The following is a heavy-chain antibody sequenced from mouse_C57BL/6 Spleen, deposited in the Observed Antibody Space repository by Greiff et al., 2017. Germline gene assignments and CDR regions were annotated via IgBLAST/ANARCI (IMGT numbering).Heavy chain of an antibody. J-gene: IGHJ4*01. Sequence: EVMLVESGGGLVQPKGSLKLSCAASGFSFNTYAMNWVRQAPGKGLEWVARIRSKSNNYATYYADSVKDRFTISRDDSESMLYLQMNNLKTEDTAMYYCVSHYYSNSFYAMDYWGQGTSVTVSS. D-gene: IGHD2-5*01. CDR1: GFSFNTYA. CDR2: IRSKSNNYAT. CDR3: VSHYYSNSFYAMDY. V-gene: IGHV10-1*01.